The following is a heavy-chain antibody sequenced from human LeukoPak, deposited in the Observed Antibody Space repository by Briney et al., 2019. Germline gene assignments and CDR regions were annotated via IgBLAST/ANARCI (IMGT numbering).Heavy chain of an antibody. D-gene: IGHD2-2*01. CDR2: MYHSGTT. CDR3: AKNCSSTSCYWNDAFDI. V-gene: IGHV4-38-2*01. Sequence: PSETLSLTCAVSGYSISSGYYWGWIRQPPGKGLEGIASMYHSGTTYYNPSLKSRVTISIDTSKIQFSLKLRSVTDADTDVYSCAKNCSSTSCYWNDAFDIWGQGTMVTVSS. CDR1: GYSISSGYY. J-gene: IGHJ3*02.